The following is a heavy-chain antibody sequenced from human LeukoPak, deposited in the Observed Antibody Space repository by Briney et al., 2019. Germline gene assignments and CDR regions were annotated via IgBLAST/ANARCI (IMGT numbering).Heavy chain of an antibody. D-gene: IGHD6-19*01. CDR3: ARARELRLVEFDY. CDR2: ISYDGSNK. V-gene: IGHV3-30*04. CDR1: GFTFSSYA. J-gene: IGHJ4*02. Sequence: PGGSLRLSCAASGFTFSSYALHWVRQASGKGLEWEAVISYDGSNKYNADSVKGRFTISRDNSKNTLYLQMNSLRVEDTAVYYCARARELRLVEFDYWGKGTLVTVSS.